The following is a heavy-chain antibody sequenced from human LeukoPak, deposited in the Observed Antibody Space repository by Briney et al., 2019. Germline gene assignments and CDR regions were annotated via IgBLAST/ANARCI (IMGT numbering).Heavy chain of an antibody. V-gene: IGHV4-39*07. Sequence: SETLSLTCTVSGGSISSSSYYWGWIRQPPGKGLEWIGSIYYSGSTYYNPSLKSRVTISVDTSKNQFSLKLSSVTAADTAVYYCARGRLQYYYDSSGYLSARWFDPWGQGTLVTVSS. CDR2: IYYSGST. CDR1: GGSISSSSYY. J-gene: IGHJ5*02. CDR3: ARGRLQYYYDSSGYLSARWFDP. D-gene: IGHD3-22*01.